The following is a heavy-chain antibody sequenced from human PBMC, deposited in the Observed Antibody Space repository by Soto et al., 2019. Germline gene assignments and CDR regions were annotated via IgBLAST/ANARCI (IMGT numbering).Heavy chain of an antibody. D-gene: IGHD3-3*01. CDR3: ARGGWRHIDY. Sequence: SETLSLTCAVYGGSFSCYYWSWIRQPPGKGLEWIGEINHSGSTNYNPSLKSRVTISVDTSKNQFSLKLSSVTAADTTVYYCARGGWRHIDYWGQGTLVTVSS. CDR1: GGSFSCYY. J-gene: IGHJ4*02. V-gene: IGHV4-34*01. CDR2: INHSGST.